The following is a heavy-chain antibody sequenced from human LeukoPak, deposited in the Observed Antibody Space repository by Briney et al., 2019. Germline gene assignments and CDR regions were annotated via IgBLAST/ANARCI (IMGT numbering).Heavy chain of an antibody. J-gene: IGHJ4*02. Sequence: GGSLRLSCAVSGFTVSGNYMSWVRQAPGKGLEWVSLIYSGGTTYYADSVKGRFTISRDNSKNTLYLQMNCLRAEDTAVYYCARRAGGYSHPYDYWGQGILVTVSS. V-gene: IGHV3-53*01. D-gene: IGHD4-23*01. CDR3: ARRAGGYSHPYDY. CDR2: IYSGGTT. CDR1: GFTVSGNY.